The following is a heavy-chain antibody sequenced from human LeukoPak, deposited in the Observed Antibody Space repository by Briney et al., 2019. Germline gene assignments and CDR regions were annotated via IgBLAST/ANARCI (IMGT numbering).Heavy chain of an antibody. CDR2: IYYSGST. D-gene: IGHD5-18*01. Sequence: SETLSLTCVVYGGSFSGYYWGWIRQPPGKGLEWIGSIYYSGSTYYNPSLKSRVTISVDTSKNQFSLKLSSVTAADTAVYYCASSSYGFRGFFGYWGQGTLVTVSS. CDR3: ASSSYGFRGFFGY. CDR1: GGSFSGYY. J-gene: IGHJ4*02. V-gene: IGHV4-34*01.